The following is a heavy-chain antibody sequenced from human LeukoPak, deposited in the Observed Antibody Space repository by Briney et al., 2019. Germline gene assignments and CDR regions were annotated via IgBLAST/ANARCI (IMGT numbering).Heavy chain of an antibody. CDR3: TYDSSGYSYYFDY. CDR1: GFTFSSYA. CDR2: IRSKAYGGTT. J-gene: IGHJ4*02. V-gene: IGHV3-49*04. Sequence: PGGSLRLSCAASGFTFSSYAMNWVRQAPGKGLEWVGFIRSKAYGGTTDYAASVKGRFTISRDDSKSIAYLQMNSLKTEDTAVYYCTYDSSGYSYYFDYWGQGTLVTVSS. D-gene: IGHD3-22*01.